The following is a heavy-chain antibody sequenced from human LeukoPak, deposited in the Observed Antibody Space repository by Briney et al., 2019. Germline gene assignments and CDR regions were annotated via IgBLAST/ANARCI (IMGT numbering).Heavy chain of an antibody. CDR1: GYTFTDYY. CDR3: AVNYYDSSGPDY. V-gene: IGHV1-2*02. J-gene: IGHJ4*02. D-gene: IGHD3-22*01. CDR2: VDPNSGDT. Sequence: GASVKVSCKASGYTFTDYYLHWVRQTPGQGLEWMGCVDPNSGDTNYAQKFQGRVTMTRDTSISTAYMELSRLRSDDTAVYYCAVNYYDSSGPDYWGQGTLVTVSS.